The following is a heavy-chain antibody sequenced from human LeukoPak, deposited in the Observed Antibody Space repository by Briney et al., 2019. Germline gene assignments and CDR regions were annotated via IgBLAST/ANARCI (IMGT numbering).Heavy chain of an antibody. J-gene: IGHJ5*02. D-gene: IGHD3-3*01. CDR3: AKERFRALDP. V-gene: IGHV3-23*01. CDR2: ISGSGDAR. Sequence: GGSLRLSCTGSGFTFSSYAMTWVRQAPGKGLEWVSTISGSGDARYYADSVKGRFTISRDNPINTLYLQMSSLRAEDTALYYCAKERFRALDPRGQGTLVSVAS. CDR1: GFTFSSYA.